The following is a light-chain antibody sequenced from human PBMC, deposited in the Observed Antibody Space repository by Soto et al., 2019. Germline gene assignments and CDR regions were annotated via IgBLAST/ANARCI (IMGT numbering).Light chain of an antibody. J-gene: IGLJ1*01. V-gene: IGLV2-8*01. CDR1: SSDVGGYQY. Sequence: QSFLTQPPSASGSPGQSVTISCTGTSSDVGGYQYVSWYQQHPGKAPKLMIYEVSKRPSGVPDRFSGSKSGNTASLTVSGLQAEDEADYYCSSYADNNNFVFGTGTKVTVL. CDR2: EVS. CDR3: SSYADNNNFV.